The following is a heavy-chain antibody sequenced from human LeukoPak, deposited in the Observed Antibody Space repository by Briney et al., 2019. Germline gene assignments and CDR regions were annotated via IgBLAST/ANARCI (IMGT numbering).Heavy chain of an antibody. V-gene: IGHV3-23*01. CDR1: GLTFGSYA. D-gene: IGHD2-2*01. CDR2: ISGSGGST. Sequence: GGSLRLSWAASGLTFGSYAMSWVRQAPGKGLEWVSAISGSGGSTYYADSVKGRFTISRDNSKNTLYLQMNSLRAEDTAVYYCAKGVPAAIDYWGQGTLVTVSS. J-gene: IGHJ4*02. CDR3: AKGVPAAIDY.